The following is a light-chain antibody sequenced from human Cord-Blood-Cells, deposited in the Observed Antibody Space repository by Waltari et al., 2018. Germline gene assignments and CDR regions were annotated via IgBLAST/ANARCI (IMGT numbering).Light chain of an antibody. CDR2: DVS. Sequence: QSALTQPRSVSGSPGQSVTISCTGTSSDVGGYNYVSWYQQHPGKAPKLMIYDVSKRPSGVPDRVSGYKSGNTASLTISGLQDEDEADYYCCSYAGSPLYVFGTGTKVTVL. CDR3: CSYAGSPLYV. V-gene: IGLV2-11*01. CDR1: SSDVGGYNY. J-gene: IGLJ1*01.